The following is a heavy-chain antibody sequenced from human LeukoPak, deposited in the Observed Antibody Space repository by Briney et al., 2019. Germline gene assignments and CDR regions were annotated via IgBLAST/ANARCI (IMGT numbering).Heavy chain of an antibody. CDR2: IYYSGST. V-gene: IGHV4-39*07. CDR1: GGSISSSSYY. CDR3: ARARLNYDFWSGYSPCFDY. D-gene: IGHD3-3*01. J-gene: IGHJ4*02. Sequence: SETLSLTCTVSGGSISSSSYYWGWIRQPPGKGLEWIGSIYYSGSTNYNPSLKSRVTISVDTSKNQFSLKLSSVTAADTAVYYCARARLNYDFWSGYSPCFDYWGQGTLVTVSS.